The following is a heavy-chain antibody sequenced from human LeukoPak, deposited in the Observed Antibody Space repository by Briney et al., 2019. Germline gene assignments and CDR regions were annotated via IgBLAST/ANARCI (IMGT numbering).Heavy chain of an antibody. V-gene: IGHV3-23*01. Sequence: GGSLRLSCAASGFTFSSYGMSWVRQAPGKGLEWVSAISGSGGSTYYADSVKGRFTISRDNSKNTLYLQMNSLRAEDTAVYYCAKVYGSGSYYNVDYYYYYMDVWGKGTTVTISS. CDR2: ISGSGGST. CDR3: AKVYGSGSYYNVDYYYYYMDV. D-gene: IGHD3-10*01. CDR1: GFTFSSYG. J-gene: IGHJ6*03.